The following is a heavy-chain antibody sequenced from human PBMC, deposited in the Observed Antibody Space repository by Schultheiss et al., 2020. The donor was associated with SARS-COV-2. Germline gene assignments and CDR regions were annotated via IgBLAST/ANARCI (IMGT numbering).Heavy chain of an antibody. CDR2: ISSSSSYI. Sequence: GGSLRLSCAPSGFTFSSYCMNWVRQAPGKGLEWVSSISSSSSYIYYTDSVKGRFTISRDNAKNTLYLQMHSLRAEDTAVYYCAKDIGRAQQTDSWGQGTLVTVSS. V-gene: IGHV3-21*01. CDR3: AKDIGRAQQTDS. CDR1: GFTFSSYC. D-gene: IGHD6-13*01. J-gene: IGHJ4*02.